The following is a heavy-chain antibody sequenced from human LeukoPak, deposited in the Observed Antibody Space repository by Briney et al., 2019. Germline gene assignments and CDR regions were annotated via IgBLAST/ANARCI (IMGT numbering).Heavy chain of an antibody. V-gene: IGHV1-18*01. J-gene: IGHJ4*02. CDR3: ARDRDYGDYNTQDLFVY. CDR1: GYTFTNFG. D-gene: IGHD4-17*01. Sequence: ASVKVSCKASGYTFTNFGISWVRQAPGQGLEWMGWISAYNGNTDYAQRLQGRVTMTTDTSTSTAYMELRSLRSDDTAVYYCARDRDYGDYNTQDLFVYWGQGTLVTVSS. CDR2: ISAYNGNT.